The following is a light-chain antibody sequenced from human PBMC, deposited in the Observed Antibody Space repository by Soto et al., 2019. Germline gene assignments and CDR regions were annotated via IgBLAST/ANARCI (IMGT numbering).Light chain of an antibody. CDR1: SGDVGGYMY. CDR3: NSYAGSIHV. J-gene: IGLJ1*01. CDR2: EVS. V-gene: IGLV2-8*01. Sequence: QSLLSYLSSESVSPVQYVSISCTGTSGDVGGYMYVSWYQQHPRKAPTLILYEVSKRPSGVPDRFSGSKSGSTACLTVSGLQAEDEAVYYCNSYAGSIHVFGTGTKVTGL.